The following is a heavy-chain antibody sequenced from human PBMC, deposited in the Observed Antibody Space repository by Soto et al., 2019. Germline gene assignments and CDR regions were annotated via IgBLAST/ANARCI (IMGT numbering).Heavy chain of an antibody. CDR2: MGYNGFT. D-gene: IGHD3-10*01. CDR3: ARQGFGELHGLVDV. Sequence: QVQLQESVPGLVKPSETLSLTCTISGGPMNNYYCSWFRQPRGQGLEWIGYMGYNGFTRYNPSLRSRVAISLDTAKNQFSLNLSSVTAADPALYYCARQGFGELHGLVDVWGQGITVTVSS. CDR1: GGPMNNYY. J-gene: IGHJ6*02. V-gene: IGHV4-59*08.